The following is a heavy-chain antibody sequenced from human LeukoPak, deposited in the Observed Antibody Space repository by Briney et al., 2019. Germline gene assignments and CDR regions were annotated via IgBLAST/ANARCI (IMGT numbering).Heavy chain of an antibody. D-gene: IGHD2-15*01. CDR1: GYSFTSYW. J-gene: IGHJ5*02. Sequence: GESLKISCKGSGYSFTSYWIGWVRQMPGKGLEWMGIIYPGDSDTRYSPSFQGQATISADKSISTAYLQWSSLKASDTAMYYCARHPLGYCSGGSCSPAWFDPWGQGTLVTVSS. V-gene: IGHV5-51*01. CDR2: IYPGDSDT. CDR3: ARHPLGYCSGGSCSPAWFDP.